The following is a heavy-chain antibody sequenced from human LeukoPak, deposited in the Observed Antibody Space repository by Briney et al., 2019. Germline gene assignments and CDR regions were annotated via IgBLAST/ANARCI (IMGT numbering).Heavy chain of an antibody. V-gene: IGHV3-74*03. Sequence: GGSLRLSCAASGFTFSGYWMHWVRHAPGKGLAWVSRINSDGYSITYADSVKGRFTISRDNAKNTLYLQMNSLIAEDTAVYFCTRAGYSSGFDSWGQGTLVTVSS. CDR2: INSDGYSI. CDR3: TRAGYSSGFDS. J-gene: IGHJ5*01. CDR1: GFTFSGYW. D-gene: IGHD6-19*01.